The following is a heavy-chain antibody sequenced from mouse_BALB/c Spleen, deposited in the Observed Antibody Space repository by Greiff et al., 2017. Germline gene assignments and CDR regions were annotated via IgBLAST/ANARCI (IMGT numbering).Heavy chain of an antibody. CDR1: GFTFSSYA. J-gene: IGHJ2*01. CDR3: ARLDSSGADY. V-gene: IGHV5-9-3*01. CDR2: ISSGGSYT. Sequence: DVKLVESGGGLVKPGGSLKLSCAASGFTFSSYAMSWVRQTPEKRLEWVATISSGGSYTYYPDSVKGRFTISRDNAKNTLYLQMSSLRSEDTAMYYCARLDSSGADYWGQGTTLTVSS. D-gene: IGHD3-2*01.